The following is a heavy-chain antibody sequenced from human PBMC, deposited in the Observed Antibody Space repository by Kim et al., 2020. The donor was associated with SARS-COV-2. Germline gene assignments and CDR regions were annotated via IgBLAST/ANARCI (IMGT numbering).Heavy chain of an antibody. CDR2: INHSGST. CDR1: GGSFSGYY. D-gene: IGHD3-22*01. V-gene: IGHV4-34*01. Sequence: SETLSLTCAVYGGSFSGYYWSWIRQPPGKGLEWIGEINHSGSTNYNPSLKSRVTISVDTSKNQFSLKLSSVTAADTAVYYCARGRGYYSDLTYYFDYWGQGTLVTVSS. J-gene: IGHJ4*02. CDR3: ARGRGYYSDLTYYFDY.